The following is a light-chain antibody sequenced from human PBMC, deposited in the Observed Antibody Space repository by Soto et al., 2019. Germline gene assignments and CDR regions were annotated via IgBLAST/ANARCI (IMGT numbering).Light chain of an antibody. J-gene: IGLJ3*02. CDR2: LHSDGSH. Sequence: QLVLTQSPSASASLGASVKLTCTLSSGHSSYAIAWHQQQPEKGPRYLMKLHSDGSHSKGDGIPDRSSGSSSGAERYLTISSLQSEDEADYYCQTWDTGIRVFGGGTKLTVL. V-gene: IGLV4-69*01. CDR1: SGHSSYA. CDR3: QTWDTGIRV.